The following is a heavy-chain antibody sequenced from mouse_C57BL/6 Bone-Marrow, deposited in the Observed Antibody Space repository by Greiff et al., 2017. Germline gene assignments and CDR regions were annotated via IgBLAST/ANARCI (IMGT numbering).Heavy chain of an antibody. CDR1: GFTFTGYW. CDR3: AAHYGYSAWFAY. J-gene: IGHJ3*01. V-gene: IGHV1-55*01. Sequence: QVQLQQPGAELVKPGASVKMSCKASGFTFTGYWINWVKQRPGQGLEWIGDIYPGSGGTNYNEKFKSKATLTVDTSSSTAYMQLSSLASADSAVYYCAAHYGYSAWFAYWGQGTPVTVSA. D-gene: IGHD2-2*01. CDR2: IYPGSGGT.